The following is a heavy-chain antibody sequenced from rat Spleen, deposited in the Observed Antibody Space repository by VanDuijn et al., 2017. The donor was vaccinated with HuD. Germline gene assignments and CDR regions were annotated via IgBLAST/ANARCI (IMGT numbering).Heavy chain of an antibody. CDR2: ISTSGGST. V-gene: IGHV5-46*01. Sequence: EVQLVESGGGLVQPGRSMKLSCAASGFTFSSFPMAWVRQAPTKGLEWVATISTSGGSTYYRDSVKGRFTISRDNAKSTLYLQMNSLRSEDTATYYCTGDGWELPYYFDYWGQGVMVTVSS. D-gene: IGHD1-12*02. J-gene: IGHJ2*01. CDR1: GFTFSSFP. CDR3: TGDGWELPYYFDY.